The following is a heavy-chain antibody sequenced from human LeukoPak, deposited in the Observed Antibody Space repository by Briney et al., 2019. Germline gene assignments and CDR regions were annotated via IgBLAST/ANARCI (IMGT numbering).Heavy chain of an antibody. J-gene: IGHJ6*03. CDR3: ARGTLYSSSWYYYYYMDV. CDR2: MNPNSGNT. D-gene: IGHD6-13*01. Sequence: GASVKVSCKASGYTFTSYDINWVRQATGQGREWMGWMNPNSGNTGYAQKFQGRVTMTRNTSISTAYMELSSLRSEDTAVYYCARGTLYSSSWYYYYYMDVWGKGTTVTVSS. CDR1: GYTFTSYD. V-gene: IGHV1-8*01.